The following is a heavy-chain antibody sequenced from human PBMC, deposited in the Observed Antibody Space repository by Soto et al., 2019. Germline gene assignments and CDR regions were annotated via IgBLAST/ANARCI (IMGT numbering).Heavy chain of an antibody. Sequence: QVQLVKSGAEVKKPGASVTVSCKASGYTFTSYGISWVRQAPGQGLEWMGWISAYNGNTNYAQKLQGRVTMTTDTSTSTAYMELRSLRSDDTAVYYCARAWSSSSWENWFDPWGQGTLVTVSS. D-gene: IGHD6-6*01. CDR3: ARAWSSSSWENWFDP. CDR2: ISAYNGNT. V-gene: IGHV1-18*01. J-gene: IGHJ5*02. CDR1: GYTFTSYG.